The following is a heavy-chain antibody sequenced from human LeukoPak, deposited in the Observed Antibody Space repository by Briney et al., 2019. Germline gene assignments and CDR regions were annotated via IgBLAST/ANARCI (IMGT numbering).Heavy chain of an antibody. Sequence: KPSETLSLTCIVSGGSISNYYWSWIRQPAGKGLEWIGRIYTSGSTNYNPSLKSRVTMSVDTSKNQFSLELTSVSAADTAVYYCARGSGYSYGYPFDYWGQGTLVTVSS. D-gene: IGHD5-18*01. CDR2: IYTSGST. CDR1: GGSISNYY. J-gene: IGHJ4*02. CDR3: ARGSGYSYGYPFDY. V-gene: IGHV4-4*07.